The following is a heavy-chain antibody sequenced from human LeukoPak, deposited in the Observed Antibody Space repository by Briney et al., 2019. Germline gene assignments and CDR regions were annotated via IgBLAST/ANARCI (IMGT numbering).Heavy chain of an antibody. Sequence: PSETLSLTCTVSGGSISSYYWSWIRQPAGEGLEWIGRIYTSGSTNYNPSLKSRVTMSVDTSKNQFSLKLSSVTAADTAVYYCARSLRVHYYDSSGYYDNWFDPWGQGTLVTVSS. V-gene: IGHV4-4*07. CDR1: GGSISSYY. CDR3: ARSLRVHYYDSSGYYDNWFDP. CDR2: IYTSGST. D-gene: IGHD3-22*01. J-gene: IGHJ5*02.